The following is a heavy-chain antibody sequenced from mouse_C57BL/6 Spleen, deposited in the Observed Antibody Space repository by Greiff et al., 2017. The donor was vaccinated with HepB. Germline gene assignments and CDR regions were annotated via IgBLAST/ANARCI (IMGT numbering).Heavy chain of an antibody. J-gene: IGHJ2*01. CDR1: GYTFTSYW. CDR2: IDPSDSYT. D-gene: IGHD3-2*02. V-gene: IGHV1-50*01. CDR3: ARGRTAQAPGGLGY. Sequence: VQLQQPGAELVKPGASVKLSCKASGYTFTSYWMQWVKQRPGQGLEWIGEIDPSDSYTNYNQKFKGKATLTVDTSSSTAYMQLSSLTSEDSAVYYCARGRTAQAPGGLGYWGQGTTLTVSS.